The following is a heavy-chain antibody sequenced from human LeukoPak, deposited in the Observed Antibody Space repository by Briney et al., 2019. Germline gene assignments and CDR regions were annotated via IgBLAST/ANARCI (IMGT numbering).Heavy chain of an antibody. D-gene: IGHD6-19*01. J-gene: IGHJ4*02. CDR1: GFTFSNNY. CDR2: MYSGGST. CDR3: ARLDVVAGRAY. V-gene: IGHV3-53*01. Sequence: PGGSLRLSCAVSGFTFSNNYMSWVRQAPGKGLEWVSVMYSGGSTYYADSVKGRFTISRDNSKNTVYLQMNSLRAEDTAVYYCARLDVVAGRAYWGLGTLVTVSS.